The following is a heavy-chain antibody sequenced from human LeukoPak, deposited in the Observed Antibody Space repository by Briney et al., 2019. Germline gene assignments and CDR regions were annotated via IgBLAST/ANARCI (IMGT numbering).Heavy chain of an antibody. CDR1: GYTFTGYY. D-gene: IGHD5-12*01. CDR2: INPNSGGT. Sequence: ASVKVSCKASGYTFTGYYMHWVRQAPGQGLEWMGWINPNSGGTNYAQKFQGRVTMTRDTSISTAYMELSRLRSDDTAVYYCARDPALVAGDFDYRGQGTLVTVSS. J-gene: IGHJ4*02. V-gene: IGHV1-2*02. CDR3: ARDPALVAGDFDY.